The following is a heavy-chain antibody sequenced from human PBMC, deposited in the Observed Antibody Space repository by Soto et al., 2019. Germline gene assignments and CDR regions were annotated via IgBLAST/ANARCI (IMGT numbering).Heavy chain of an antibody. CDR1: GGSFSGYY. D-gene: IGHD4-17*01. J-gene: IGHJ6*03. CDR2: INHSGST. V-gene: IGHV4-34*01. Sequence: SETLSLTCAVYGGSFSGYYWSWIRQPPWKGLEWIGEINHSGSTNNNPSLKSRVTISVDTSKNQFSQKLSSVTAADTAVYYCARHLPYGDYALDYYYMDVWGKGTTVTVSS. CDR3: ARHLPYGDYALDYYYMDV.